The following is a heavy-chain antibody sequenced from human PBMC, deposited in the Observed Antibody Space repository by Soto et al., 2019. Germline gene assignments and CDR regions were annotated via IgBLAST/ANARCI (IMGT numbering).Heavy chain of an antibody. V-gene: IGHV3-7*05. D-gene: IGHD1-1*01. Sequence: EGQLVESGGGLVQPGGSLRLSCQGSGFTFRSYWMTWVRRAPGKGLEWVANINLDGSEKYYVDAVKGRFTISRDNAKNSLPLDLRDLRANDTAVYYCARGTMAGNEVPGDWGQGTLVTVSS. CDR3: ARGTMAGNEVPGD. J-gene: IGHJ1*01. CDR1: GFTFRSYW. CDR2: INLDGSEK.